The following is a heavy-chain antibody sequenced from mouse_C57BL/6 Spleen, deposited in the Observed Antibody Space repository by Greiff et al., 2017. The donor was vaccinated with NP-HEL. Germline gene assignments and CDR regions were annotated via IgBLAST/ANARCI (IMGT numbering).Heavy chain of an antibody. CDR3: ARAYDVYYGDY. V-gene: IGHV1-61*01. Sequence: QVQLQQPGAELVRPGSSVKLSCKASGYTFTSYWMDWVKQRPGQGLEWIGNIYPSDSETHYNQKFKDKATLTVDKSSSTAYMQLSSLTSDDSAVYYCARAYDVYYGDYWGQGTTLTVSS. J-gene: IGHJ2*01. D-gene: IGHD2-3*01. CDR1: GYTFTSYW. CDR2: IYPSDSET.